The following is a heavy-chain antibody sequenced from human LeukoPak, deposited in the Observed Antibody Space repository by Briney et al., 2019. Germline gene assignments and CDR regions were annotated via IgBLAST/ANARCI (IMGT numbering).Heavy chain of an antibody. CDR1: GGSISSYY. J-gene: IGHJ4*02. Sequence: KPSETLSLTGTVSGGSISSYYWSWIRQPPGKGLEWIGYIYYSGSTNYNPSLKSRVTISVDTSKNQFSLKLSSVTAADTAVYYCARGPPLNMLGCSYFDCWGQGFLVTVSS. CDR3: ARGPPLNMLGCSYFDC. V-gene: IGHV4-59*01. D-gene: IGHD3-10*02. CDR2: IYYSGST.